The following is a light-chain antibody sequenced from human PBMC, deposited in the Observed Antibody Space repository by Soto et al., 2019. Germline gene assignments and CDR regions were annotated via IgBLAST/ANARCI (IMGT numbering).Light chain of an antibody. CDR3: AAWDDSLNGAWV. CDR2: SNS. Sequence: QSVLTQPPSASGTPGQRVTISCSGSSSNIGSNTVNWYRQLPGAAPKLLIYSNSRRPSGVPDRFSGSKSGTSASLAISGLQSEDEADYYCAAWDDSLNGAWVFGGGTQLTVL. CDR1: SSNIGSNT. V-gene: IGLV1-44*01. J-gene: IGLJ3*02.